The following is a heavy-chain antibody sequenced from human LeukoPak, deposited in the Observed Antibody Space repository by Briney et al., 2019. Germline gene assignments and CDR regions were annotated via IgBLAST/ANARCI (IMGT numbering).Heavy chain of an antibody. Sequence: SETLSLTCTVSGGSISSSSYYWGWIRQPPGKGLEWIGSIYYSGSTYYNPSLKSRVTISVDTSKNQFSLELSSVTAADTAVYYCAIDGIYYDILTGYSDAFDIWGQGTMVTVSS. J-gene: IGHJ3*02. D-gene: IGHD3-9*01. CDR2: IYYSGST. CDR1: GGSISSSSYY. CDR3: AIDGIYYDILTGYSDAFDI. V-gene: IGHV4-39*02.